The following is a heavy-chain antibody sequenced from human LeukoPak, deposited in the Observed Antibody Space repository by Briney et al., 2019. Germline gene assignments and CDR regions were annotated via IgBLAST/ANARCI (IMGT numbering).Heavy chain of an antibody. D-gene: IGHD2-2*01. J-gene: IGHJ6*03. CDR1: GFTFRSYA. CDR2: ITADGGST. V-gene: IGHV3-23*01. Sequence: GGSLRLSCAASGFTFRSYAMNWVRQAPGKGLEWVAAITADGGSTHYTTSVKGRFTISRDNSKNTLYLQMNSLRAEDTAVYYCAKGQRNNYYYMDVWGKGTTVTVSS. CDR3: AKGQRNNYYYMDV.